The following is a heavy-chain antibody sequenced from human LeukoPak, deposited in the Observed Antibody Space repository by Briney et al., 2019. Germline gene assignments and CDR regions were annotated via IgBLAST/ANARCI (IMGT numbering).Heavy chain of an antibody. J-gene: IGHJ4*02. CDR2: ISAYNGNT. CDR3: ARALTIGGFDY. V-gene: IGHV1-18*04. D-gene: IGHD3-9*01. CDR1: GYTFTIYG. Sequence: ASVTLSFTASGYTFTIYGISWVRQAPGQGLERMVWISAYNGNTNYAQKLQGRVTLTTGTSTSTAYMELRSLRSDDTAVYYCARALTIGGFDYWGQGTLVTVSS.